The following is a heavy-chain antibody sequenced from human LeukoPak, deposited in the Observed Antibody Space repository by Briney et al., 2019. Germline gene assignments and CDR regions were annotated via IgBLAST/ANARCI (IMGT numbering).Heavy chain of an antibody. CDR1: GFTFSSYA. J-gene: IGHJ4*02. D-gene: IGHD3-22*01. Sequence: PGGSLRLSCAASGFTFSSYAMSWVRQAPGKGLAGVSAINGGGGSTYYADSVKGRFTISRDNSKNTLYLQMNSLRAEDTAVYYCAKSHYYDSSGYYYVVLYYFDYWGQGTLVTVSS. CDR3: AKSHYYDSSGYYYVVLYYFDY. V-gene: IGHV3-23*01. CDR2: INGGGGST.